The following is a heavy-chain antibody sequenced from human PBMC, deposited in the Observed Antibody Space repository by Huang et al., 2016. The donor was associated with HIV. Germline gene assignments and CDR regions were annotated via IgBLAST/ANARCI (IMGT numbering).Heavy chain of an antibody. D-gene: IGHD1-26*01. CDR1: GFPFSSYW. CDR3: ARVGGGSYGY. J-gene: IGHJ4*02. V-gene: IGHV3-7*01. Sequence: EVQLVESGGGLVQPGGSLRLACLASGFPFSSYWMRWVRQAPGGGLELVANIKQDGSEQYHVDSVKGRFTISRDNANNSLFLEMSSLRVEDTAVYYCARVGGGSYGYWGQGTLVTVSS. CDR2: IKQDGSEQ.